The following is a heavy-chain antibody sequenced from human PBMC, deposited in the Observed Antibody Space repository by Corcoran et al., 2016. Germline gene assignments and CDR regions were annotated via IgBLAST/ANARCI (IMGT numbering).Heavy chain of an antibody. CDR2: ISNSGST. D-gene: IGHD3-10*01. J-gene: IGHJ4*02. CDR3: AGASGGSGSDDY. Sequence: QVQLQESGPGLVKPSETLSLTCTVSGGSVSDYYCTWIRQTAGKGLEWIGRISNSGSTKYNPSLKSCVTMSVDPSKNQFSLKVRAVTAADTAVYYCAGASGGSGSDDYWGQGTLVTVSS. CDR1: GGSVSDYY. V-gene: IGHV4-4*07.